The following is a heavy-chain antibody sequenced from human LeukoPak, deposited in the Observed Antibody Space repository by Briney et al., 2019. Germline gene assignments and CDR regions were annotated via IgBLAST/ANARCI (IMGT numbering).Heavy chain of an antibody. Sequence: GASVKVSCKASGYTFTGYYMHWVRQAPGQGLEWMGWNNPNSGGTNYAQKFQGRDTMTRDTSIRTAYMELSRLSSDDTAVYYCARDRRVYYDSSGYSWWSFDYWGQGTLVTVSS. J-gene: IGHJ4*02. CDR2: NNPNSGGT. CDR3: ARDRRVYYDSSGYSWWSFDY. CDR1: GYTFTGYY. D-gene: IGHD3-22*01. V-gene: IGHV1-2*02.